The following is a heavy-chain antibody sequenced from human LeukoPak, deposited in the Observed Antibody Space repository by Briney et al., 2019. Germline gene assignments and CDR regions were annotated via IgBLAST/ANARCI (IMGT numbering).Heavy chain of an antibody. V-gene: IGHV3-15*01. Sequence: PGGSLRLSCAASGFTFSDAWMSWVRQAPGKGLEWVGRIKSNTDGGTTDYAAPVKGRFTISRDDSKNTLYLQMNSLKTEDTAVYYCTTGSPTDYYGSGSYYKDFWGQGTLVTVSS. CDR3: TTGSPTDYYGSGSYYKDF. D-gene: IGHD3-10*01. CDR1: GFTFSDAW. J-gene: IGHJ4*02. CDR2: IKSNTDGGTT.